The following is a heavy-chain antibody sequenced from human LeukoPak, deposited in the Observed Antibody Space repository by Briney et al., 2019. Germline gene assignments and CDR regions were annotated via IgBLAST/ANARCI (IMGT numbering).Heavy chain of an antibody. Sequence: GGSLTLSCAASGFTFSSHGMHWVRQAPGKGLEWVAVIWYAGSDKYYASSVKGRFTISRDNSKNSLYLQMTILTADAAAFYYCARGRVLHDFDYWGQGALVTVSS. CDR1: GFTFSSHG. CDR2: IWYAGSDK. J-gene: IGHJ4*02. V-gene: IGHV3-33*01. D-gene: IGHD3-16*01. CDR3: ARGRVLHDFDY.